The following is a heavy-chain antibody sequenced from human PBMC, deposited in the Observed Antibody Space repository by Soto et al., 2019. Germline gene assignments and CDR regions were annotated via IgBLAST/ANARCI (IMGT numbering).Heavy chain of an antibody. V-gene: IGHV3-74*01. Sequence: EVQLVESGGGLVQPGGSLRLSCAASGFTFSSYWMHWVRQAPGKGLVWVSRINSDGSSTSYADSVKGRFTISRDNAKNTLYLQMNSLRDEDTAVYYCAVSIAVAGNYYYYGMDVWGQGTTVTVSS. CDR3: AVSIAVAGNYYYYGMDV. CDR1: GFTFSSYW. D-gene: IGHD6-19*01. CDR2: INSDGSST. J-gene: IGHJ6*02.